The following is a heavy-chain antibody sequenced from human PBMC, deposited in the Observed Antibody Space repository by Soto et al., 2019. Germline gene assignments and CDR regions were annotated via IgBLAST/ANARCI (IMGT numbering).Heavy chain of an antibody. V-gene: IGHV1-3*01. Sequence: ASVKVSCKASGYTFTSYAMHWVRQAPGQRLEWMGWINAGNGNTKYSQKFQGRVTITRDTSASTAYMELSSLRSEDTAVYYCARVRGIAAAGPFDYWGQGTLVTV. D-gene: IGHD6-13*01. CDR1: GYTFTSYA. CDR2: INAGNGNT. CDR3: ARVRGIAAAGPFDY. J-gene: IGHJ4*02.